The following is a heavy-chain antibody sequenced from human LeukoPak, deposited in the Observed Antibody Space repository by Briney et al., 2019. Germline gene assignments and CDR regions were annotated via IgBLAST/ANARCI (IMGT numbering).Heavy chain of an antibody. CDR1: GGSISSSSYY. CDR2: IYYSGST. V-gene: IGHV4-39*01. Sequence: NPSETLSLTCTVSGGSISSSSYYWGWIRQPPGKGLEWIGSIYYSGSTYYNPSHKSRVTISVDTSKNQFSLKLSSVTAADTAVYYCARHYHGDYLGNWFDPWGQGTLVTVSS. D-gene: IGHD4-17*01. J-gene: IGHJ5*02. CDR3: ARHYHGDYLGNWFDP.